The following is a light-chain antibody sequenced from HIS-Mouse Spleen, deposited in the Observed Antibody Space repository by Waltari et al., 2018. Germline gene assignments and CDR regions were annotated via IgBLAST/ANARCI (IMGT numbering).Light chain of an antibody. CDR2: EDS. Sequence: YELTQPPSVSVSPGQTARITCSGDALQKKYAYCYQQKSGQAPVLVIYEDSKRPPRIPERFSGSSSGTMATLTISGAQVEDEADYYCYSTDSSGNHRVFGGGTKLTVL. J-gene: IGLJ2*01. CDR1: ALQKKY. CDR3: YSTDSSGNHRV. V-gene: IGLV3-10*01.